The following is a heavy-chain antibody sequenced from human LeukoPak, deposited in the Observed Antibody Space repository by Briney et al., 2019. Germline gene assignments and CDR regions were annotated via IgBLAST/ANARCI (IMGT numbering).Heavy chain of an antibody. D-gene: IGHD2-2*01. Sequence: GGSLRLSCSVSGFTFSDYAMHWVRQAPGKGLEYVSAITNNGGSTYYADSAKGRFSVSRDNSKNTVYLQLSSLRPDDTAVYYCVEGRIYCCYPSLDYWGQGTLVTVSS. CDR2: ITNNGGST. V-gene: IGHV3-64D*06. J-gene: IGHJ4*02. CDR3: VEGRIYCCYPSLDY. CDR1: GFTFSDYA.